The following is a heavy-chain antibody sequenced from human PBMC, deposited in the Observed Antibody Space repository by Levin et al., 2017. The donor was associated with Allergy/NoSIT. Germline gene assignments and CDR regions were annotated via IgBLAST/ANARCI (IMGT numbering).Heavy chain of an antibody. CDR3: ARHEQGAYGSGSYYGRY. J-gene: IGHJ4*02. CDR1: GYSFTSYW. CDR2: IDPSDSYT. D-gene: IGHD3-10*01. V-gene: IGHV5-10-1*01. Sequence: GESLKISCKGSGYSFTSYWISWVRQMPGKGLEWMGRIDPSDSYTNYSPSFQGHVTISADKSISTAYLQWSSLKASDTAMYYCARHEQGAYGSGSYYGRYWGQGTLVTVSS.